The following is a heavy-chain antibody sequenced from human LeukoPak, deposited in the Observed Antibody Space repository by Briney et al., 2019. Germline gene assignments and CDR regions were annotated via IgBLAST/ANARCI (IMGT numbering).Heavy chain of an antibody. J-gene: IGHJ4*02. Sequence: SETLSLTCTVSGGSISSSSYYWGWIRPPPGKGLKGIGSIYFSGSTYYNPSLKSRVTISVDTSKNQFSLKLSSVTAADTAVYYCARKYYYDSSGYSYYFDYWGQGTLVTVSS. CDR2: IYFSGST. V-gene: IGHV4-39*01. D-gene: IGHD3-22*01. CDR1: GGSISSSSYY. CDR3: ARKYYYDSSGYSYYFDY.